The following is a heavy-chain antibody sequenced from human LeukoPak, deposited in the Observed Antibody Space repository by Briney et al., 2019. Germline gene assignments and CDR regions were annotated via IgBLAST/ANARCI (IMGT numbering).Heavy chain of an antibody. Sequence: SETLSLTCTVSGGSIGSYYWSWIRQPPGKGLEWIGYIYYTVTTTYNPSLKSRVTISLDTSKNQFSLKLTSMTAADTAVYYCARAYSYGLIHDAFDIWGQGTMVTVSS. CDR2: IYYTVTT. D-gene: IGHD5-18*01. CDR3: ARAYSYGLIHDAFDI. J-gene: IGHJ3*02. CDR1: GGSIGSYY. V-gene: IGHV4-59*01.